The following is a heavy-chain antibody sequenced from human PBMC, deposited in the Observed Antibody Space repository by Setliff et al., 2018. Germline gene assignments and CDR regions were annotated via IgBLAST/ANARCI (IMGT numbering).Heavy chain of an antibody. CDR1: GYTFTSYD. CDR2: MNPNSGNT. D-gene: IGHD3-3*01. CDR3: ARDVPFWSGYYTGYYYYYGMDV. J-gene: IGHJ6*02. V-gene: IGHV1-8*02. Sequence: ASVKVSCKASGYTFTSYDINWVRQATGQGLEWMGWMNPNSGNTGYAQKFQGRVTMTRNTSISTAYMELSSLRSEDTAVYYCARDVPFWSGYYTGYYYYYGMDVRGQGTTVTV.